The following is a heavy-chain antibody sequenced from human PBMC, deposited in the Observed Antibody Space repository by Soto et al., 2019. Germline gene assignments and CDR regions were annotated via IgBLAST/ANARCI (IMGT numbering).Heavy chain of an antibody. CDR1: GFTFSSYW. D-gene: IGHD6-19*01. Sequence: EVQLVESGGGLVQPGGSLRLSCAASGFTFSSYWMSWVRQAPGKGLEWVANIKQDGSEKYYVDSVKGRVTISRDNAKNARYLQRDGLRAEDTGVYDWARASLDSRGGYTGWGQGTLVTVSS. CDR2: IKQDGSEK. V-gene: IGHV3-7*03. CDR3: ARASLDSRGGYTG. J-gene: IGHJ4*02.